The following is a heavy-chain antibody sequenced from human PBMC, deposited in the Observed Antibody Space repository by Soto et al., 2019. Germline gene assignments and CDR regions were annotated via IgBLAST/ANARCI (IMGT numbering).Heavy chain of an antibody. CDR2: INHIGES. V-gene: IGHV4-34*01. J-gene: IGHJ4*02. Sequence: PSETLSLTCAVYGGSLTDHWWTWIRQTPGKGLEWIGEINHIGESNHNPSLKSRVTISLDTSQNQFSLKLTSVTVADTAVYYCARDFGAGAHFDHWGQGSLVTVSS. D-gene: IGHD3-10*01. CDR3: ARDFGAGAHFDH. CDR1: GGSLTDHW.